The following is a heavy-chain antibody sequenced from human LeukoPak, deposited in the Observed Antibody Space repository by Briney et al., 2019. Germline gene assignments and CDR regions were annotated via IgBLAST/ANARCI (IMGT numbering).Heavy chain of an antibody. J-gene: IGHJ6*02. Sequence: GGSLRLSCAASGFTFSSYAMSWVRQAPKKGLEWVANIKQDGSEKYYVDSVKGRFTISRDNAKNSLYLQMSSLRAEDTAVYYCARDLKDCSSTSCYYYYYYGMDVWGQGTTVTVSS. V-gene: IGHV3-7*01. D-gene: IGHD2-2*01. CDR1: GFTFSSYA. CDR3: ARDLKDCSSTSCYYYYYYGMDV. CDR2: IKQDGSEK.